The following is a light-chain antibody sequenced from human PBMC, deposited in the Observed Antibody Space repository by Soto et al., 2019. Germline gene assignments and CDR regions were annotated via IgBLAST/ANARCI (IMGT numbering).Light chain of an antibody. CDR2: DVN. CDR3: CSYAGSFTVI. Sequence: QSVLTQPRSVSGSLGQSVTISCSGTSSDVGGYNYVSWYQQHPDKAPKLIIYDVNVRPSGVPDRFSGSKSGNTASLTISGLQAEDEADYYCCSYAGSFTVIFGGGTKLTVL. V-gene: IGLV2-11*01. J-gene: IGLJ2*01. CDR1: SSDVGGYNY.